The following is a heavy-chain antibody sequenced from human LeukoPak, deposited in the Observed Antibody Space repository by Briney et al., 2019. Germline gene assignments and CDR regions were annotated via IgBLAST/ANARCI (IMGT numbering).Heavy chain of an antibody. Sequence: PSETLSLTCTVSADSITIYYWTWLRQPPGKGLEWIGYIDHTGITNYNPSLNSRVTISRDTSKNHFSLKLSSVTAADTAVYYCATGSGRTLNWFDPWGQGTLVTVSS. D-gene: IGHD3-10*01. J-gene: IGHJ5*02. CDR2: IDHTGIT. CDR1: ADSITIYY. V-gene: IGHV4-59*12. CDR3: ATGSGRTLNWFDP.